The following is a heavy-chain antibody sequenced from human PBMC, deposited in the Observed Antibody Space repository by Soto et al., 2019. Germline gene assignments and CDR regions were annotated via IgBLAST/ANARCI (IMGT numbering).Heavy chain of an antibody. CDR1: GFTFSSYA. CDR2: ISGSGGST. CDR3: AKSFMGFSYGKIDY. D-gene: IGHD5-18*01. V-gene: IGHV3-23*01. J-gene: IGHJ4*02. Sequence: GGSLRLSCAASGFTFSSYAMSWVRQAPGKGLEWVSAISGSGGSTYYADSVKGRFTISRDNSKNTLYLQMNSLRAEDTAVYYCAKSFMGFSYGKIDYRGQGTLVTVSS.